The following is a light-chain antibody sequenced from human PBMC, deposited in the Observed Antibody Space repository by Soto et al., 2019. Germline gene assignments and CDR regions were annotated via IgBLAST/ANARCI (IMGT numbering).Light chain of an antibody. CDR3: SSYTSSSSYV. CDR1: SSDVGAYNS. V-gene: IGLV2-14*01. J-gene: IGLJ1*01. CDR2: DVS. Sequence: QSVLTQPASVSGSPGQSIAIPCTGTSSDVGAYNSVSWYQQYPGKAPKLMIHDVSNRPSGVSNRFSGSKSGSTASLTISGLQAEDEADYYCSSYTSSSSYVFGSGTKVTVL.